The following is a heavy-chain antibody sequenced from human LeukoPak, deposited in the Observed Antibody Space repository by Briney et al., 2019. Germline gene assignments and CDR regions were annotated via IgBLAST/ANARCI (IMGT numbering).Heavy chain of an antibody. CDR3: ARVGYSSSWRTDY. D-gene: IGHD6-13*01. V-gene: IGHV4-34*01. Sequence: KPSETLSLTCAVYGGSFSGYYWSWIRQPPGKGLEWIGEINHSGSTNYNPSLKSRVTISVDTSKNQFSLKLSPVTAADTAVYYCARVGYSSSWRTDYWGQGTLVTVSS. J-gene: IGHJ4*02. CDR1: GGSFSGYY. CDR2: INHSGST.